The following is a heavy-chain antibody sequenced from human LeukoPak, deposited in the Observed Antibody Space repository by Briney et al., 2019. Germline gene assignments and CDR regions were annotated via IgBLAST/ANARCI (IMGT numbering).Heavy chain of an antibody. Sequence: SSVKVSCKASGGTFSSYAISWVRQAPGQGLEWMGRIIPIFGTANYAQKFQGRVTITTDESTSTAYMELSSLRSEDTAVYYCARDRKGYSSSWYYFDYWGQGTLVTVSS. CDR2: IIPIFGTA. V-gene: IGHV1-69*05. CDR1: GGTFSSYA. CDR3: ARDRKGYSSSWYYFDY. D-gene: IGHD6-13*01. J-gene: IGHJ4*02.